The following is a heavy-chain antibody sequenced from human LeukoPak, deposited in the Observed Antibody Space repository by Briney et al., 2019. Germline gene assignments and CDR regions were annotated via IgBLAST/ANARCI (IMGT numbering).Heavy chain of an antibody. V-gene: IGHV1-2*02. CDR2: INPNSGDT. J-gene: IGHJ3*02. D-gene: IGHD3-10*01. Sequence: ASVKVSCKASGYTFTGYHIHWVRQALGRGLEWMGWINPNSGDTEYAQKFQGRVTMTRDTSISTVYMELRRLTSDDTAAYYCARSRRFRDSEDAFEIWRQGTRVIVSP. CDR3: ARSRRFRDSEDAFEI. CDR1: GYTFTGYH.